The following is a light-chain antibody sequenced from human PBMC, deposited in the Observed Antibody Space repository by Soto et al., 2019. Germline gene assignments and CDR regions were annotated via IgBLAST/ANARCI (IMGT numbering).Light chain of an antibody. CDR3: SSYTSSSTYV. Sequence: QSVLTQPASVSGSPGQSITISCTGTSSDVGGYNYVSWYQQHPGKAPKLMISEVSNRPSGVSNRFSGSKSGNTASLTISGLQAEDEADYYCSSYTSSSTYVFGTGTKVNV. J-gene: IGLJ1*01. CDR1: SSDVGGYNY. V-gene: IGLV2-14*01. CDR2: EVS.